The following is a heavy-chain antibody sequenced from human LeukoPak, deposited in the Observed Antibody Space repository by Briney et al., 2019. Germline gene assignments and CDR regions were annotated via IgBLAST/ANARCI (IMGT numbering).Heavy chain of an antibody. D-gene: IGHD3-3*01. J-gene: IGHJ4*02. CDR2: TSVYSGNT. CDR3: ARDAHDVLSGYM. CDR1: GYIFASYG. Sequence: ASVKVSCKTSGYIFASYGISWVRQAPGQGLEWMGWTSVYSGNTYYGKKFQGRVTMTTDTSTSTGYMELRSLRSDDTAVYYCARDAHDVLSGYMWGQGTLVTVSS. V-gene: IGHV1-18*01.